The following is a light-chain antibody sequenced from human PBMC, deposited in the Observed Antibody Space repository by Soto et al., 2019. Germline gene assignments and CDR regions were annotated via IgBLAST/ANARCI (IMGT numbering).Light chain of an antibody. V-gene: IGKV1-27*01. J-gene: IGKJ3*01. CDR3: QKYISAPFT. Sequence: DIQMTQSPSSLSASVGDRVTITCRATQGISNFLAWYQQKPGKVPKLLIYGASTLQSGVPSRFSGSGSGTDFILTISSLQPEEVATYYCQKYISAPFTFGHGTNVDIK. CDR1: QGISNF. CDR2: GAS.